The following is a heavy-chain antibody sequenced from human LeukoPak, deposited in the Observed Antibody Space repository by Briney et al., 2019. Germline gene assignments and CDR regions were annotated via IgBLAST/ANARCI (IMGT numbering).Heavy chain of an antibody. CDR1: GDSVSSNTAG. V-gene: IGHV6-1*01. J-gene: IGHJ5*02. CDR3: AGALDSGLNWFDP. D-gene: IGHD6-19*01. Sequence: SQTLSLTCAISGDSVSSNTAGWNWIRQSPSRGLEWLERTYYRSQWYTDYAVSVKSRITINPDTSKNQFSLHLNSVTPEDTAVYYCAGALDSGLNWFDPWGQGALVTVSS. CDR2: TYYRSQWYT.